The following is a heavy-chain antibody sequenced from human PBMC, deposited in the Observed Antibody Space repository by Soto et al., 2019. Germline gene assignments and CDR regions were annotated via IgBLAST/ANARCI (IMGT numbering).Heavy chain of an antibody. CDR2: IYSGGST. CDR1: GFTVSSNY. V-gene: IGHV3-53*04. D-gene: IGHD4-17*01. CDR3: AREMTTRAFYI. J-gene: IGHJ3*02. Sequence: EVQLVESGGGLVQPGGSLRLSCAASGFTVSSNYMSWVSQAPGKGLEWVSVIYSGGSTYYADSVKGRFTISRHNSKNTLYLQMNSLRAEDTAVYYCAREMTTRAFYIWGQGTMVTVSS.